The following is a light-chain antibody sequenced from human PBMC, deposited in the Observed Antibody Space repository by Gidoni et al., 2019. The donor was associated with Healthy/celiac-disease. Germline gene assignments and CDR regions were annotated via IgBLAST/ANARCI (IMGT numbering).Light chain of an antibody. CDR1: SSDVGRYNY. J-gene: IGLJ1*01. CDR3: SSYAGSNNPFV. CDR2: EVS. V-gene: IGLV2-8*01. Sequence: QSALTQPPSASGSPRPSVTISCTGTSSDVGRYNYVSWYQQHPGKAPKLMIYEVSKRPSGVPDRFSGSKSGNTASLTVSGLQAEDEADYYCSSYAGSNNPFVFGTGTKVTVL.